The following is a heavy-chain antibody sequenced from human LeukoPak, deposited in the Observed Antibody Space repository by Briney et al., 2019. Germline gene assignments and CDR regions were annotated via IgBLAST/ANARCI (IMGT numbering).Heavy chain of an antibody. CDR3: AKGYCSGGTCYSYDY. J-gene: IGHJ4*02. CDR2: INPSGGST. V-gene: IGHV1-46*01. D-gene: IGHD2-15*01. CDR1: GYTFTGYY. Sequence: ASVKVSCKASGYTFTGYYMHWMRQAPGQGLEWMGIINPSGGSTSYAQKFQGRVTMTRDTSTSTVYMELNSLRSEDTAVYYCAKGYCSGGTCYSYDYWGQGTLVTASS.